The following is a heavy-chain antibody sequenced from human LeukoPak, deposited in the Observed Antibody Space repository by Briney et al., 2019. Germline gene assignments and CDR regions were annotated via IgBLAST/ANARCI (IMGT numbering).Heavy chain of an antibody. D-gene: IGHD3-22*01. CDR1: GFTFSSYW. CDR3: ARVGYYYDSSGYYGVCDY. J-gene: IGHJ4*02. Sequence: PGGSQRLSCAASGFTFSSYWMHWVRQAPGKGLVWVSRINSDGSSTSYADSVKGRFTISRDNAKNTLYLQMNSLRAEDTAVYYCARVGYYYDSSGYYGVCDYWGQGTLVTVSS. CDR2: INSDGSST. V-gene: IGHV3-74*01.